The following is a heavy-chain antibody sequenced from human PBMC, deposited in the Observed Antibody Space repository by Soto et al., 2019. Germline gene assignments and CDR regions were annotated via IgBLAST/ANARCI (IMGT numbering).Heavy chain of an antibody. CDR2: ISYSGSP. J-gene: IGHJ4*02. V-gene: IGHV4-39*01. Sequence: SETLSLTCSVSGGSVSSSPYYWSWVRQPPGQGLEWIASISYSGSPYHNPSLRSQVTISIDTSKNQFFLRRRSVTAADTAVYYCARLLQLHGTSTSCTSGFDYWGKGIPVTVSS. CDR3: ARLLQLHGTSTSCTSGFDY. D-gene: IGHD2-2*01. CDR1: GGSVSSSPYY.